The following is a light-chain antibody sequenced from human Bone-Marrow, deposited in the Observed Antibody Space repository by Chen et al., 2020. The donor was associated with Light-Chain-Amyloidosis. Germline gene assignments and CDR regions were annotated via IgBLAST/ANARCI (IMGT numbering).Light chain of an antibody. V-gene: IGLV2-14*02. CDR3: SSYGTTYV. CDR1: NNDVGNYNF. J-gene: IGLJ1*01. Sequence: APTQPASVSGSPGQSIIIPCTETNNDVGNYNFVSWYQQQPGKAPRLVIYEDDKRPSEVPSRFSASKSGNTASLTISGLQPEDEADYYCSSYGTTYVFGSGTTVTVL. CDR2: EDD.